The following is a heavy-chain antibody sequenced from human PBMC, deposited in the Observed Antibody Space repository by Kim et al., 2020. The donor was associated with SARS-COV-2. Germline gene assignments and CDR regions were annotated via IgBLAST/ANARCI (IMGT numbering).Heavy chain of an antibody. J-gene: IGHJ2*01. Sequence: SVKVSCKASGGTFSSYAISWVRQAPGQGLEWMGGIIPIFGTANYAQKFQGRVTITADESTSTAYMELSSLRSEDTAVYYCATNSLDTAMANWYFDLWGRGTLVTVSS. CDR3: ATNSLDTAMANWYFDL. CDR1: GGTFSSYA. V-gene: IGHV1-69*13. CDR2: IIPIFGTA. D-gene: IGHD5-18*01.